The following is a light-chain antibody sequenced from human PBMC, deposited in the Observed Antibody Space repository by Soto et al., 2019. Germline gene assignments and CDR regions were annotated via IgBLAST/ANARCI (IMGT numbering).Light chain of an antibody. Sequence: EIVMTQSPATLSVSPGERATLSCRASQSVSGNLAWYQQKPGQAPRLPIYGASTRATGIPARFSGSGSGTEFTLTISGRQSEDFAVYYCQQYNNWPPLTFGQGTRLEIK. CDR2: GAS. V-gene: IGKV3-15*01. CDR3: QQYNNWPPLT. CDR1: QSVSGN. J-gene: IGKJ5*01.